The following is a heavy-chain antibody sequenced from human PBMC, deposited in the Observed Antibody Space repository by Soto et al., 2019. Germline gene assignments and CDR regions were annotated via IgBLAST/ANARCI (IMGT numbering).Heavy chain of an antibody. CDR2: MSYDGIDT. CDR3: TSARGEVSALNT. D-gene: IGHD3-10*01. CDR1: EFIFSNNA. V-gene: IGHV3-30*15. J-gene: IGHJ5*02. Sequence: RGSVRLCCVVSEFIFSNNAIHYVRQTPDKELEWVAFMSYDGIDTFYADSVKGRFTISRDNSKNTLFLHMSNLRAEDTAMYYCTSARGEVSALNTWGQGKLVT.